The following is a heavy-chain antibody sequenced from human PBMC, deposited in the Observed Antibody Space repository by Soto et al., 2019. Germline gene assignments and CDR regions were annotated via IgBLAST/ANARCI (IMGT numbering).Heavy chain of an antibody. V-gene: IGHV1-18*01. CDR2: ISGYNGNT. CDR1: GYTFTNYG. J-gene: IGHJ6*02. Sequence: QLQLVQSGAEVKKPGASVKVSCKASGYTFTNYGISWVRQAPGQGLEWMGWISGYNGNTNYAQKFQGRVTMTTDTSXSKXYMDLRSLRSDDTAVYYCSRDSTVVTPNYYYGMDVWGQGTTVTVSS. D-gene: IGHD2-15*01. CDR3: SRDSTVVTPNYYYGMDV.